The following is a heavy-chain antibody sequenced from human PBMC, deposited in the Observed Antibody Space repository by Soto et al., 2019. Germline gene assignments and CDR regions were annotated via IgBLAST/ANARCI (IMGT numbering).Heavy chain of an antibody. CDR2: ISYDGSNK. V-gene: IGHV3-30*18. Sequence: QVQLVESGGGVVQPGRSLRLSCAASGFTFSSYGMHWVRQAPGKGLEWVAVISYDGSNKYYADSVKGRFTISRDNSKNTLYLQMNSLRAEDTAVYYCAKDHKLWLFYYGMDVWGQGTTVTVSS. CDR3: AKDHKLWLFYYGMDV. J-gene: IGHJ6*02. D-gene: IGHD5-18*01. CDR1: GFTFSSYG.